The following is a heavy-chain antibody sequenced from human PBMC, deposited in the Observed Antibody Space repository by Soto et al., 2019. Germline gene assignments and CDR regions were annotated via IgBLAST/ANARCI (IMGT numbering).Heavy chain of an antibody. J-gene: IGHJ4*02. CDR1: GGSISSGGYS. Sequence: SETLSLTCAVSGGSISSGGYSWSWIRQPPGKGLEWIGYIYHSGSTYYNPSLKSRVTISVDRSKNQFSLKLSSVTAADTAVYYCARVEYGDFAFDYWGQGTLVTVSS. V-gene: IGHV4-30-2*01. CDR3: ARVEYGDFAFDY. D-gene: IGHD4-17*01. CDR2: IYHSGST.